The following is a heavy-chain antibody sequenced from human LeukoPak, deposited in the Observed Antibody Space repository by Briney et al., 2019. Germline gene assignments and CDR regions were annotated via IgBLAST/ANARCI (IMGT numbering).Heavy chain of an antibody. V-gene: IGHV1-69*13. Sequence: SVKVSCKASGGTFSSYAISWVRQAPGQGLEWMGGIIPIFETANYAQKFQGRVTIIADESTSTAHMELSSLRSEDTAVYYCASGYYGSGSYYKIFFDNWGQGTLVTVSS. CDR1: GGTFSSYA. J-gene: IGHJ4*02. CDR3: ASGYYGSGSYYKIFFDN. CDR2: IIPIFETA. D-gene: IGHD3-10*01.